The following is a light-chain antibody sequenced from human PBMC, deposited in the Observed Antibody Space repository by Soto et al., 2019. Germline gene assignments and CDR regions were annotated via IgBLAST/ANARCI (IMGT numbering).Light chain of an antibody. Sequence: SVLTQPASVSGSPGQSITISCTGTSSDVGAYNYVSWYQRHPGTAPKLIIYDVTLRPSGVSNRFSGSKSGNTASLTISGLQAEDEADFYCSSFSRSTPLVFGTGTKVTVL. CDR1: SSDVGAYNY. V-gene: IGLV2-14*03. CDR3: SSFSRSTPLV. CDR2: DVT. J-gene: IGLJ1*01.